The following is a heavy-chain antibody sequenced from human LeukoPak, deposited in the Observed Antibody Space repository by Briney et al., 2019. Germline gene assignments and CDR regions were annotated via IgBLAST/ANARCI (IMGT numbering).Heavy chain of an antibody. CDR1: GFTFSSYA. D-gene: IGHD3-3*01. J-gene: IGHJ4*02. Sequence: GGSLRLSCAASGFTFSSYAMSWVRQAPGKGLEWVSAISGSGGSTYYADSVKGRFTISRDNAKNSLYLQMNSLRDEDTAVYFCARGSDFWSTHLDFWGQGTLVTVSS. CDR3: ARGSDFWSTHLDF. V-gene: IGHV3-23*01. CDR2: ISGSGGST.